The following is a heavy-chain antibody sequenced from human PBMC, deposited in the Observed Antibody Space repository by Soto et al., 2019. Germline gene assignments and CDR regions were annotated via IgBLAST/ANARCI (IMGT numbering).Heavy chain of an antibody. Sequence: GGSLRLSXAASRFMFSSYWMHWVRQAPGKGLVWVSRINSDGGTTTYADSVKGRFTISRDNAKNTLYLQMNSLRAEDTAVYYCARGSEYSHGYHYYGMDVWGQGTTVTVSS. CDR1: RFMFSSYW. D-gene: IGHD5-18*01. J-gene: IGHJ6*02. CDR2: INSDGGTT. V-gene: IGHV3-74*01. CDR3: ARGSEYSHGYHYYGMDV.